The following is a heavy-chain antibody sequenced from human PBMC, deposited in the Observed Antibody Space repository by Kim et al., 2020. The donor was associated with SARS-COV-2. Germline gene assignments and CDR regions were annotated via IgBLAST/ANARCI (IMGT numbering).Heavy chain of an antibody. CDR2: ISSSSSYI. CDR1: GFTFSSYS. J-gene: IGHJ6*02. Sequence: GGSLRLSCAASGFTFSSYSTNWVRQAPGKGLEWVSSISSSSSYIYYADSVKGRFTISRDNAKNSLYLQMNSLRAEDTAVYYCARDGSDILQPEYYYYGMDVWGQGTTVTVSS. V-gene: IGHV3-21*01. D-gene: IGHD5-12*01. CDR3: ARDGSDILQPEYYYYGMDV.